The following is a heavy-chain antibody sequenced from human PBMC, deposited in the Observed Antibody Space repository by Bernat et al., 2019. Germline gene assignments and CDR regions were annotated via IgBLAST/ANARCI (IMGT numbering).Heavy chain of an antibody. J-gene: IGHJ6*02. D-gene: IGHD3-10*01. Sequence: EVQLLESGGGLVQPGGSLRLSCAASGFTFSSYAMSWVRQAPGKGLEWVSAISGSGGSTYYADSVKGRFTISRDNSKNTLYLQMNSLRAEDTAVYYCAKDGDYYGAGTYYDYGMDVWGQGTTVTVSS. V-gene: IGHV3-23*01. CDR3: AKDGDYYGAGTYYDYGMDV. CDR2: ISGSGGST. CDR1: GFTFSSYA.